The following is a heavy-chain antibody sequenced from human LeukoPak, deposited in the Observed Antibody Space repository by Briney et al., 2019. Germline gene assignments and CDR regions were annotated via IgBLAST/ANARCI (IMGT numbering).Heavy chain of an antibody. Sequence: ASVKVSCKASGYTFTSYAMNWVRQAPGQGLEWMGWINTNTGNPTYAQGFTGRFVFSLDTSVSTAYLQISSLKAEDTAVYYCARVNPVEMATDFDYWGQGTLVTVSS. D-gene: IGHD5-24*01. CDR3: ARVNPVEMATDFDY. CDR2: INTNTGNP. V-gene: IGHV7-4-1*02. J-gene: IGHJ4*02. CDR1: GYTFTSYA.